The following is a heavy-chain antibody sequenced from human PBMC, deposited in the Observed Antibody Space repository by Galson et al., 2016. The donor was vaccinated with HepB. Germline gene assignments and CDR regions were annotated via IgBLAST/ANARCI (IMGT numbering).Heavy chain of an antibody. CDR3: ARAGTTVTTHYYYLDS. CDR1: GYSISSGYY. Sequence: ETLSLTCAVSGYSISSGYYWGWIRQSPGKGLEWIASFYRSETTYYAPSLKSRVTISVDTSKNQFSLKLSPVTAADTAVYYCARAGTTVTTHYYYLDSWGQGTLVTVSP. CDR2: FYRSETT. D-gene: IGHD4-17*01. J-gene: IGHJ4*02. V-gene: IGHV4-38-2*01.